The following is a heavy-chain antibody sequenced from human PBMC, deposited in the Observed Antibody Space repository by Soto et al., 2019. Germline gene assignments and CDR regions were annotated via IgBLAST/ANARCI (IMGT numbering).Heavy chain of an antibody. Sequence: GGSLRLSCAASGFTFNNYGMHWVRQAPGKGLEWVALIWYDGSNKYYADSVKGRFTISRDNSKNTLYLQMNSLRAEDTAVYYCAKEGPDDYSNSIPISYYYYGMDVWGQGTTVTVSS. D-gene: IGHD4-4*01. CDR1: GFTFNNYG. CDR3: AKEGPDDYSNSIPISYYYYGMDV. V-gene: IGHV3-30*02. CDR2: IWYDGSNK. J-gene: IGHJ6*02.